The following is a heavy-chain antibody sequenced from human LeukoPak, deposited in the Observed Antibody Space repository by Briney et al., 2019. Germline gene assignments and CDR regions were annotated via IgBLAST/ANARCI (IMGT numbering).Heavy chain of an antibody. D-gene: IGHD2-2*01. CDR3: ARFCSSSSCPFDD. J-gene: IGHJ4*02. CDR2: INPHSGGT. Sequence: ASVKVSCKASGYIFTASYIHWVRQAPGQGLECMGWINPHSGGTNYAQKFQGRVTMTRDTSISTAYMELRRLRSDDTAVYYCARFCSSSSCPFDDWGQGTLVTVSS. V-gene: IGHV1-2*02. CDR1: GYIFTASY.